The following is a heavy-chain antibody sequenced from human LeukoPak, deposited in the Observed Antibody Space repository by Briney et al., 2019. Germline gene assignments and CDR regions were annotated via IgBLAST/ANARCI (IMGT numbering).Heavy chain of an antibody. CDR3: ARGEDTAMVSYFDY. CDR2: IKPNSSGT. J-gene: IGHJ4*02. V-gene: IGHV1-2*02. CDR1: GYTFTCYY. D-gene: IGHD5-18*01. Sequence: ASVKVSCKASGYTFTCYYMHWVRQAPGQGLEWMGWIKPNSSGTNYAQKFQGRVTMTRDTSISTAYMELSRLRSHDSAVYYCARGEDTAMVSYFDYGGQGTLVTVSS.